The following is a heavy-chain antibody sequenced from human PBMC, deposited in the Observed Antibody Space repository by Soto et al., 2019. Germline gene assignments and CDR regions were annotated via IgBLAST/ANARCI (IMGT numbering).Heavy chain of an antibody. D-gene: IGHD6-19*01. CDR3: ARSPQCSSGWYGHYYFDY. Sequence: QLHLQESGPGLVKPSDTLSLTCTFSCGSISSSSYYWGWIRQPPGKGLEWIGSIYYRGSTYYNPSLPSRVTISVEPSKNQLSLELSSVTTADTAVYYCARSPQCSSGWYGHYYFDYWGQGTLVDVAS. CDR2: IYYRGST. CDR1: CGSISSSSYY. V-gene: IGHV4-39*01. J-gene: IGHJ4*02.